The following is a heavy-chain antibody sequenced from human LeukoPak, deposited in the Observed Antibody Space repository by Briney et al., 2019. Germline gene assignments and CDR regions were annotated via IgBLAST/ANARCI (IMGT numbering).Heavy chain of an antibody. CDR2: IKQDGSEK. D-gene: IGHD5-12*01. J-gene: IGHJ5*02. V-gene: IGHV3-7*01. Sequence: PGGSLRLSCAASGFTFSSYWMSWVRQAPGKGLEWVANIKQDGSEKYYVDSVKGRFTISRDNAKNSLYLQMNSLIAEDTLVYYCAAAVSCYGLDWFDPWGRGTLVTVS. CDR3: AAAVSCYGLDWFDP. CDR1: GFTFSSYW.